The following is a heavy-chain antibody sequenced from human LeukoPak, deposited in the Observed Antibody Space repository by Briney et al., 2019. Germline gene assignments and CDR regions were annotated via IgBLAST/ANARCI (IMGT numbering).Heavy chain of an antibody. Sequence: ASVKVSCKAPGYTFTSYYMHWVRQAPGQGLEWMGIINPSGGSTSYAQKCQGRVTMTRDTSTSTVYMELSSLRSEDTAVYYCARALTGYSSGWYRLLDYWGQGTLVTVSS. D-gene: IGHD6-19*01. CDR3: ARALTGYSSGWYRLLDY. CDR1: GYTFTSYY. CDR2: INPSGGST. V-gene: IGHV1-46*01. J-gene: IGHJ4*02.